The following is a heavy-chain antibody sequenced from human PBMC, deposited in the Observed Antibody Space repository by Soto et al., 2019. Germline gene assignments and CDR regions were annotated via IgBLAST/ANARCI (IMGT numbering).Heavy chain of an antibody. Sequence: GGSLRLSCAASGFTVSSHYMSWVRQAPGKVLEWVSVIYSGGSTYYADSVKGRFPISRDNSKNTLYLQMNSLRAEDTDVYYCARWMNWFDPWGQGALVTVSS. D-gene: IGHD2-2*03. CDR2: IYSGGST. CDR1: GFTVSSHY. V-gene: IGHV3-53*01. CDR3: ARWMNWFDP. J-gene: IGHJ5*02.